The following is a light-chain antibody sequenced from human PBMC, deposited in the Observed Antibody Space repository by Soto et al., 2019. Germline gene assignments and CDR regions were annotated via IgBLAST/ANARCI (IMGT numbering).Light chain of an antibody. J-gene: IGKJ1*01. V-gene: IGKV1-39*01. Sequence: DIQMTQSPSSLSASVGDRITITCRASHSIDNYLSWYQLKPGKAPRLLIYAASNLQRGVPSRFTGSGSGTDFTLTINNLQPDDFAAYHCQQCFSIPPTFGHGTKVETK. CDR3: QQCFSIPPT. CDR2: AAS. CDR1: HSIDNY.